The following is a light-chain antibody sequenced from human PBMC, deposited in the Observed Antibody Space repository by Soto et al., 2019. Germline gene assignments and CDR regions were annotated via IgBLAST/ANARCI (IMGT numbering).Light chain of an antibody. CDR3: QQYDSYPIT. CDR1: QGIRDH. CDR2: GAS. Sequence: DIQMTQSPSSLSASVGDRVTITCRASQGIRDHLAWFQQKPGQAPKSLISGASRLQSGVPSKFSGSGSGTDFTLTITNLQPEDFATYYCQQYDSYPITFGQGTRLEIK. J-gene: IGKJ5*01. V-gene: IGKV1-16*02.